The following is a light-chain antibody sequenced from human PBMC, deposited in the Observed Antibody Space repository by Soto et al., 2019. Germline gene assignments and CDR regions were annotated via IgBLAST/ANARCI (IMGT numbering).Light chain of an antibody. CDR1: SSDVGGYNY. V-gene: IGLV2-14*01. J-gene: IGLJ2*01. Sequence: QAVLTQPASVSGSPGQSITISCSGTSSDVGGYNYVSWYQQHPGKAPKLMIYDVSNRPSGVANRFAGSKSGYTASLTISGLQAEEEDYYYFSSYTSSSAVVFGGGTKLTVL. CDR3: SSYTSSSAVV. CDR2: DVS.